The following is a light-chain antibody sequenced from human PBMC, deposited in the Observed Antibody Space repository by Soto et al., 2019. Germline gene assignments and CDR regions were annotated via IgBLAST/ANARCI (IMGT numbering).Light chain of an antibody. V-gene: IGLV2-14*01. CDR3: SSYANTAHV. J-gene: IGLJ1*01. CDR1: SRDVGAYNY. Sequence: QSALTQPASVSGSPGQSITISCTGTSRDVGAYNYVSWYQQHPGKPPKLMIFEVSGRPSGVSDRFSGSKSGNTASLTISGLQAEDEADYYFSSYANTAHVFGTGTKLTVL. CDR2: EVS.